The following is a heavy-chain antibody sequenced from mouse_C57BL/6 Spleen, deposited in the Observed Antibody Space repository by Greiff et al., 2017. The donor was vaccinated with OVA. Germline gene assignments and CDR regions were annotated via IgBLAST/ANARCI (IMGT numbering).Heavy chain of an antibody. D-gene: IGHD1-1*01. Sequence: EVQLQQSGPELVKPGASVKIPCKASGYTFTDYNMDWVKQSHGKSLEWIGDINPNNGGTIYNQKFKGKATLTVDKSSSTAYMELRSLTSEDTAVYYCARSYYYGSSPPFDYWGQGTTLTVSS. CDR3: ARSYYYGSSPPFDY. V-gene: IGHV1-18*01. J-gene: IGHJ2*01. CDR2: INPNNGGT. CDR1: GYTFTDYN.